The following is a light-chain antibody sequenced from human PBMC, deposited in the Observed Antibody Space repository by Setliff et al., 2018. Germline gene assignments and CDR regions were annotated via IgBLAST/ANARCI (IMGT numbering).Light chain of an antibody. CDR3: MQALQTPLT. CDR1: QSLLHSNGYIY. J-gene: IGKJ1*01. V-gene: IGKV2-28*01. Sequence: DIVMTQSPLSLPVTPGEPASISCRSSQSLLHSNGYIYLDWYLQKPRQSPQLLIYLGSNRASGVPDRFSGSGSGTDFTLKISRVEAEDVGVYYCMQALQTPLTFGQGTKVDIK. CDR2: LGS.